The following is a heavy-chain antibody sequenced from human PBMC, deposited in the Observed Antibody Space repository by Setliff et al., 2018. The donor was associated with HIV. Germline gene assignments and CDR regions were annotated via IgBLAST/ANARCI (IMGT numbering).Heavy chain of an antibody. J-gene: IGHJ4*02. Sequence: ASVKVSCKASGYSFTMNSLNWVRQAAGQGLERMGWMKHKSGNIGYAQKFQDRVTMTRNTSICTAYMELRSLRSEDTAVYYCARRGYSYDTSGYYYYFDYWGQGTLVTVSS. CDR1: GYSFTMNS. CDR3: ARRGYSYDTSGYYYYFDY. V-gene: IGHV1-8*01. CDR2: MKHKSGNI. D-gene: IGHD3-22*01.